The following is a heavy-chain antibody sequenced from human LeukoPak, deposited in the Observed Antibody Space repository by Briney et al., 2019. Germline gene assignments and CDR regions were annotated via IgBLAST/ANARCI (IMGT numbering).Heavy chain of an antibody. CDR3: ASTPNGVAAIYFDY. CDR1: GFIFSSYA. J-gene: IGHJ4*02. V-gene: IGHV3-30*04. Sequence: GRSLRLSCAASGFIFSSYAMHWVRRAPGKGLEWVALISYDGSNKYYADSVKGRFTISRDNSKNTLYLQMNSLRAGDTAVYYCASTPNGVAAIYFDYWGQGTLVTVSS. CDR2: ISYDGSNK. D-gene: IGHD2-15*01.